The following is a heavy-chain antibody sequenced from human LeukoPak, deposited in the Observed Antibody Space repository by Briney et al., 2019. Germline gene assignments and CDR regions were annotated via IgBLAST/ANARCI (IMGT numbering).Heavy chain of an antibody. V-gene: IGHV3-21*06. J-gene: IGHJ4*02. CDR2: ISSSSRYI. CDR3: ARVAEAAAFDS. Sequence: GGSLGLSCAASGFTFRSYSMNWVRQAPGKGLEWVSSISSSSRYIYYADSMKGRFTISRDNSKNSLYLQMNSLRAEDTAVYYCARVAEAAAFDSWGQGTLVTVSS. CDR1: GFTFRSYS. D-gene: IGHD6-13*01.